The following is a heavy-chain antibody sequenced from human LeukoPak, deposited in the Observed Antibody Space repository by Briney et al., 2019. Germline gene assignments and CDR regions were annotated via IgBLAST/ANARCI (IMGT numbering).Heavy chain of an antibody. J-gene: IGHJ4*02. D-gene: IGHD5-12*01. CDR2: IFHDGVA. CDR3: ARFSRWLPFEY. CDR1: GVSISGNY. V-gene: IGHV4-59*01. Sequence: SETLSLTCAVSGVSISGNYWSWIRQSPEKGLEWIGHIFHDGVADYNPSLLGRVTISPDTSKNQFSLRLTSVTAADAAVYYCARFSRWLPFEYWGQGTLVTVSS.